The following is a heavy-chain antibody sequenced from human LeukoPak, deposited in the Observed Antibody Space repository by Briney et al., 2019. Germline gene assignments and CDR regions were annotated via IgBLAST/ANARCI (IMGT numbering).Heavy chain of an antibody. CDR3: ARDSAGNQYSSGNFDL. J-gene: IGHJ4*02. V-gene: IGHV3-53*01. CDR1: GFTFSSYS. Sequence: GGSLRLSCAASGFTFSSYSMNWVRQAPGKGLEWVSALYAGGESYYADSVLGRFTISRDNSNNTVFLEMNSLTADDTAVYFCARDSAGNQYSSGNFDLWGQGTLVTVSS. CDR2: LYAGGES. D-gene: IGHD3-10*01.